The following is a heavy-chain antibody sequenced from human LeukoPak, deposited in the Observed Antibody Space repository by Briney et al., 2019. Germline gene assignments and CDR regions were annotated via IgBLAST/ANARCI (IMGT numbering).Heavy chain of an antibody. J-gene: IGHJ4*02. D-gene: IGHD3-22*01. CDR3: AKSPGGDYYDSSGYCLFDS. CDR1: GFTFSSYA. V-gene: IGHV3-23*01. CDR2: ISGSGVST. Sequence: GGSLRLSCAASGFTFSSYALSWVRQAPGKGLEWVSAISGSGVSTYYGDSVKGRFTISRDNSKNTLYLQMNSLRAEDTAVYYCAKSPGGDYYDSSGYCLFDSWGQGTLVIVSS.